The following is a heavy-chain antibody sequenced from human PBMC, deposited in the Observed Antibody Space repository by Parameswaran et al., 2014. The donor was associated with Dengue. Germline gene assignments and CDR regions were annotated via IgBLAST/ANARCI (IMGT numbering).Heavy chain of an antibody. Sequence: WIRQPPGKGLEWIGYIYYSGSTYYNPSLKSRVTISVDTSKNQFSLKLSSVTAADTAVYYCARVRQGDYTDYWGQGNLVTVSS. J-gene: IGHJ4*02. CDR2: IYYSGST. CDR3: ARVRQGDYTDY. V-gene: IGHV4-31*02.